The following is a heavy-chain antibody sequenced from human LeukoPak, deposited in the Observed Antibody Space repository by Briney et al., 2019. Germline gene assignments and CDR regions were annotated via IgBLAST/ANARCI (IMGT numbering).Heavy chain of an antibody. J-gene: IGHJ6*03. V-gene: IGHV4-39*01. CDR1: GGSISSSSYY. Sequence: SETLSLTCTVSGGSISSSSYYWGWIRQPPGKGLEWIGRIYYSGSTYYNPSLKSRVTISVDTSKHQFSLKLSSVTAADTAVYYCARRSSGVIDSYYYYYYMDVWGKGTTVTVSS. D-gene: IGHD3-16*02. CDR3: ARRSSGVIDSYYYYYYMDV. CDR2: IYYSGST.